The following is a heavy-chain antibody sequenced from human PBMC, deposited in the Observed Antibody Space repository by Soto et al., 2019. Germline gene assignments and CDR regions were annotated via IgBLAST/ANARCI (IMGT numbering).Heavy chain of an antibody. CDR1: GGTFSSYA. CDR3: APWSFGGVEELDDY. V-gene: IGHV1-69*13. Sequence: GASVKVSCKASGGTFSSYAISWVRQAPGQGLEWMGGIIPIFGTANYAQKFQGRVTITADESTSTAYMELSSLRSEDTAVYYCAPWSFGGVEELDDYWGQGTLVTVSS. J-gene: IGHJ4*02. CDR2: IIPIFGTA. D-gene: IGHD3-16*01.